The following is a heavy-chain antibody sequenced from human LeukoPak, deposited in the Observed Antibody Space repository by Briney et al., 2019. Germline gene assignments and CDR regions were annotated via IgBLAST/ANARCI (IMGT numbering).Heavy chain of an antibody. D-gene: IGHD2-21*02. Sequence: GGSLRLSCAASGFTFSNYAMSWVRQAPGKGLEWVSAIGTGSSSTYYADSVKGRFTISRDNSKNTVYLQMTNLKAEDTALYYCEKRTYCGSDCYFDFWGQGTLVTVSS. V-gene: IGHV3-23*01. CDR2: IGTGSSST. J-gene: IGHJ4*02. CDR3: EKRTYCGSDCYFDF. CDR1: GFTFSNYA.